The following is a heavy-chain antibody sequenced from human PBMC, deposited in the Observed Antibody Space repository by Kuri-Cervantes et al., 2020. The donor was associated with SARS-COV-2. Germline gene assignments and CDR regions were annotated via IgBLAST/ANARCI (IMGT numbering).Heavy chain of an antibody. CDR3: ARDREKGYDFWSGYYTYYYYGMDV. CDR1: GGTFSSYA. D-gene: IGHD3-3*01. Sequence: SVKVSCKASGGTFSSYAITWVRQAPGQGLEWMGGIIPFFGTANYAQKFQGRVTITADKSTSTAYMGLSSLRSEDTAVYYCARDREKGYDFWSGYYTYYYYGMDVWGQGTTVTVSS. CDR2: IIPFFGTA. J-gene: IGHJ6*02. V-gene: IGHV1-69*06.